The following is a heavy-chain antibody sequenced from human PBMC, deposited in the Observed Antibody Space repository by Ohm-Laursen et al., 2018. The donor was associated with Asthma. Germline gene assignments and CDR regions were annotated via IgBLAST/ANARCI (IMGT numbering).Heavy chain of an antibody. CDR1: GYTFTSYD. CDR3: ARTAYPLLGYCSGGSCYSGWFDP. V-gene: IGHV1-8*01. Sequence: ASVKVSCKASGYTFTSYDINWVRQATGQGLEWMGWMNPNSGNAGYAQKFQGRVTMTRNTSISTAYMELSSLRSEDTAVYYCARTAYPLLGYCSGGSCYSGWFDPWGQGTLVTVSS. D-gene: IGHD2-15*01. CDR2: MNPNSGNA. J-gene: IGHJ5*02.